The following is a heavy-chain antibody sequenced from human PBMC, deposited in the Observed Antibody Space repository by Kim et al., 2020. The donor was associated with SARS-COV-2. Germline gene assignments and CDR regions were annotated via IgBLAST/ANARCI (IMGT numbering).Heavy chain of an antibody. V-gene: IGHV1-18*01. Sequence: ASVKVSCKASGYTFTSYGISWVRQAPGQGLEWMGWISAYNGNTNYAQKLQGRVTITTDTSTSTAYMELRSLRSDDTAVYYCARVGTVYYHFWSGCYQLRDAGLGDWGQGTLVTVSS. CDR3: ARVGTVYYHFWSGCYQLRDAGLGD. J-gene: IGHJ4*02. D-gene: IGHD3-3*01. CDR2: ISAYNGNT. CDR1: GYTFTSYG.